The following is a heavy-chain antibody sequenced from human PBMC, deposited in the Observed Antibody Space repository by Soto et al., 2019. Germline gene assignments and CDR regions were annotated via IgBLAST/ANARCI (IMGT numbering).Heavy chain of an antibody. CDR3: ARDGGGDYRRREFSIYYYGMDV. D-gene: IGHD3-3*02. CDR2: IYYSVST. J-gene: IGHJ6*02. V-gene: IGHV4-30-4*01. CDR1: GGSISSGDYY. Sequence: PSETLSLTCTVSGGSISSGDYYWSWIRQPPGKGLEWMGYIYYSVSTYYNPSLKSRVTISVDTSKNQFSLKLSSVTAADTAVYYCARDGGGDYRRREFSIYYYGMDVWGQGTTVTVSS.